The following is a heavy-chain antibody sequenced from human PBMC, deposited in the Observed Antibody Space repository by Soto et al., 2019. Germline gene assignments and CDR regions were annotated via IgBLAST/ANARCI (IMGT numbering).Heavy chain of an antibody. D-gene: IGHD6-13*01. CDR1: GFTFSSYA. J-gene: IGHJ4*02. V-gene: IGHV3-30-3*01. CDR2: ISYDGSNK. Sequence: GGSLRLSCAASGFTFSSYAMHWVRQAPGKGLEWVAVISYDGSNKYYADSVKGRFTISRDNSKNTLYLQMNSLRAEDTAVYYCARWGGIEAAGTPFDYWGQGTLVTVSS. CDR3: ARWGGIEAAGTPFDY.